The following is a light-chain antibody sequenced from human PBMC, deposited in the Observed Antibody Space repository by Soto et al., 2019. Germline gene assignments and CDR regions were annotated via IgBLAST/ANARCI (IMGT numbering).Light chain of an antibody. V-gene: IGKV2-28*01. CDR3: MQGLRTPLS. Sequence: DIVLTQSPLSLPVTPGEPASISCRSSQTLRHSDGYNYLDWYLQKPGQSPQLLIHLASFRASGVPDRFSGSGSGTDFTLKISRVEAEDVGVYYCMQGLRTPLSFGGGTKVEI. J-gene: IGKJ4*01. CDR1: QTLRHSDGYNY. CDR2: LAS.